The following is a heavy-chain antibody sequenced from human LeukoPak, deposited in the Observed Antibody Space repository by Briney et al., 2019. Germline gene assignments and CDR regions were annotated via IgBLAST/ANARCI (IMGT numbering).Heavy chain of an antibody. V-gene: IGHV3-74*01. CDR1: GLTSSAYW. CDR2: INGDGSAT. Sequence: GDSLRLSCVASGLTSSAYWMHWVRQDPGKGLVCVSRINGDGSATSYAGSVRGRFTISRDNAKNTLYLQMNSLRAEDTAVYYCARGLVGATNLGYWGQGAAVTVSS. D-gene: IGHD1-26*01. J-gene: IGHJ4*02. CDR3: ARGLVGATNLGY.